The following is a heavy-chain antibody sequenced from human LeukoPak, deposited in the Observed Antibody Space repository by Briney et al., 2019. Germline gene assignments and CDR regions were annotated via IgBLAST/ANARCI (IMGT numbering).Heavy chain of an antibody. CDR1: GGSFSGYY. D-gene: IGHD3-10*01. CDR3: ARVSKYFGSGSHWYFDL. V-gene: IGHV4-34*01. CDR2: MNHSGST. J-gene: IGHJ2*01. Sequence: SETLSLTCAVYGGSFSGYYWSWIRQPPGKGLEWIGEMNHSGSTNYNPSLKSRVAISADTSKNQFSLKLSSVTAADTAVYYCARVSKYFGSGSHWYFDLWGRDTLVTVSS.